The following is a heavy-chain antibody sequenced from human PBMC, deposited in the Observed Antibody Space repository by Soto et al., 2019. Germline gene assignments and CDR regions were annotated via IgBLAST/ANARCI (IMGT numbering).Heavy chain of an antibody. V-gene: IGHV1-69*01. CDR3: ARDGGYSYGYPRYYYYYGMDV. J-gene: IGHJ6*02. D-gene: IGHD5-18*01. CDR2: IIPIFGTA. CDR1: GGTFSSYA. Sequence: QVQLVQSGAEVKKPGSSVKVSCKASGGTFSSYAISWVRQAPGQGLEWMGGIIPIFGTANYAQKFQGRDTITADESTSTAYMELSSLRSEDTAVYYCARDGGYSYGYPRYYYYYGMDVWGQGTTVTVSS.